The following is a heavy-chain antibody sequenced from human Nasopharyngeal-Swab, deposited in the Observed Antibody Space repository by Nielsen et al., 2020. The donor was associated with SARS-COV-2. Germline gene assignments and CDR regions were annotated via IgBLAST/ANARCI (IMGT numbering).Heavy chain of an antibody. CDR3: AKGPSGFWSGYRTFDP. V-gene: IGHV3-23*01. CDR2: ISGSGGST. CDR1: GFTFSSYA. J-gene: IGHJ5*02. Sequence: GESLKISCAASGFTFSSYAMSWVRQAPGKGLEWVSAISGSGGSTYYADSVKGRFTISRDNSKNTLYLQMNSLRAEDTAVYYCAKGPSGFWSGYRTFDPWGQGTLVTVSS. D-gene: IGHD3-3*01.